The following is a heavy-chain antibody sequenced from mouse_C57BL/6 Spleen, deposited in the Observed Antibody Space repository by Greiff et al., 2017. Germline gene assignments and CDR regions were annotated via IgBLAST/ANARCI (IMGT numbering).Heavy chain of an antibody. CDR1: GFTFSSYA. V-gene: IGHV5-4*01. J-gene: IGHJ1*03. CDR2: ISDGGSYT. D-gene: IGHD2-4*01. Sequence: DVMLVESGGGLVKPGGSLKLSCAASGFTFSSYAMSWVRQTPEKRLEWVATISDGGSYTYYPDNVKGRFTISRDNAKNNLYLQMSHLKSEDTAMYYCAREGSYDYHWYFDVWGTGTTVTVSS. CDR3: AREGSYDYHWYFDV.